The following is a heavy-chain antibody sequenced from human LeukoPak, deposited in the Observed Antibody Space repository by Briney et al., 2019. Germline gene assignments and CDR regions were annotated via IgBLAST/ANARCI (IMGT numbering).Heavy chain of an antibody. D-gene: IGHD3-16*02. CDR1: GYTFTSYG. Sequence: ASVKVSCKASGYTFTSYGISWVRQAPGQGLEWMGWISAYDGNTNYAQKLQGRVTMTTDTSTSTAYMELRSLRSDDTAVYYCATDRKRNDYVWGSYRPFDYWGQGTLVTVSS. V-gene: IGHV1-18*01. CDR2: ISAYDGNT. J-gene: IGHJ4*02. CDR3: ATDRKRNDYVWGSYRPFDY.